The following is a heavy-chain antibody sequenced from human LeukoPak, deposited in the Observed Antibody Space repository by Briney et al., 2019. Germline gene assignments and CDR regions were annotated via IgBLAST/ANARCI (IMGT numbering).Heavy chain of an antibody. J-gene: IGHJ4*02. CDR1: GFTVSSNY. CDR3: ARDLAFSS. CDR2: IFSGGST. V-gene: IGHV3-53*01. Sequence: GGSLRLSCAASGFTVSSNYMSWVRQAPGKGLECVSLIFSGGSTYYADSVKVRFTISRDNSKNTLYLQMNSLRAEDTAVYYCARDLAFSSWGQGTLVTVSS. D-gene: IGHD3-16*01.